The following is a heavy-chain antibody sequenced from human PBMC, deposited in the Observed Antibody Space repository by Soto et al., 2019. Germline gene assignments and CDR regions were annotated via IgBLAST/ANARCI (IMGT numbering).Heavy chain of an antibody. V-gene: IGHV4-4*07. CDR1: GDSISNYY. CDR2: IYTSGST. CDR3: ARGVAATCTSWFDS. D-gene: IGHD6-13*01. J-gene: IGHJ5*01. Sequence: QVQLPESGPGLVKPSETLSLTCTVSGDSISNYYWSWIRQPAGKGLEWIGRIYTSGSTNYNPSLMGRVTMSLDTSKNHFSLKLTSVTAADTAVYYCARGVAATCTSWFDSWGQGTLVTVSS.